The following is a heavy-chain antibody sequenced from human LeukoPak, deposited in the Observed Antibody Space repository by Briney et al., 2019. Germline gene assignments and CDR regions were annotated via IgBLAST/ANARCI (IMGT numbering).Heavy chain of an antibody. Sequence: TASETLSLTCAVSGYSISSGYYWGWIRQPPGKGLEWIGSIYHSGSTYYNPSLKSRVTISVDTSKNQFSLKLSSVTAADTAVYYCARLYCGGITYYYYYMDVWGKGTTVTVSS. CDR2: IYHSGST. CDR3: ARLYCGGITYYYYYMDV. V-gene: IGHV4-38-2*01. CDR1: GYSISSGYY. J-gene: IGHJ6*03. D-gene: IGHD4-23*01.